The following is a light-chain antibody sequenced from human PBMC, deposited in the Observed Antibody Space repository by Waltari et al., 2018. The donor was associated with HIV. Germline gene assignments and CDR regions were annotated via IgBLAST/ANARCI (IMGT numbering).Light chain of an antibody. J-gene: IGLJ3*02. Sequence: QSALPQPAPVSGSPGPSTTISCTGTSSDVGGYNYVSWYHQHPGKAPKIMIYEVSNRPSGVSNRFSGSKSGNTASLTISGLQAEDEADYYCSSYTSSSPWVFGGGTKLTVL. CDR2: EVS. CDR1: SSDVGGYNY. CDR3: SSYTSSSPWV. V-gene: IGLV2-14*01.